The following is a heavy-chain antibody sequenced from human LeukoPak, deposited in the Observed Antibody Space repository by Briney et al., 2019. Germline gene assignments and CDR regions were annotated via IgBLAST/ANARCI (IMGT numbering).Heavy chain of an antibody. J-gene: IGHJ4*02. Sequence: SVKVSCKASGGTLSSYAISWVRQAPGQGLEWMGGIIPIFGTANYAQKLQGRVTITTDESTSTAYMELSSLRSEDTAVYYCASGLYDFWSGYMYYFDYWGQGTLVTVSS. CDR2: IIPIFGTA. CDR1: GGTLSSYA. V-gene: IGHV1-69*05. CDR3: ASGLYDFWSGYMYYFDY. D-gene: IGHD3-3*01.